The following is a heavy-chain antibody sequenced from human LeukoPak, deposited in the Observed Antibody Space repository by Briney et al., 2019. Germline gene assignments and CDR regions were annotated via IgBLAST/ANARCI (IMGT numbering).Heavy chain of an antibody. V-gene: IGHV3-21*01. D-gene: IGHD6-13*01. CDR2: ISSSSSYI. CDR1: RFTFCIYS. Sequence: GGSLRLSCAASRFTFCIYSMYWVRQAPGKGLEWVSSISSSSSYIYYADSVKGRFTISRDNAKNSLYLQMNSLRAEDTAVYYCAREPYSSKLRTRGVAYFDYWGQGTLVTVSS. J-gene: IGHJ4*02. CDR3: AREPYSSKLRTRGVAYFDY.